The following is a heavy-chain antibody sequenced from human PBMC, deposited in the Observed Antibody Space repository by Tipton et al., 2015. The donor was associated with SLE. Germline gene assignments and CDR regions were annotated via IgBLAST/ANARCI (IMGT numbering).Heavy chain of an antibody. J-gene: IGHJ6*03. Sequence: TLSLTCTVSGDSFTNDAHYWGWIRQTAGKGLEWLGRIHNTGSTYYNPSLKSRVTISLDTSTNQFSLQLTSVTAADTAIYYCARESFTNDFYYYMDVWGKGTTVTVSS. D-gene: IGHD2-8*01. CDR2: IHNTGST. CDR1: GDSFTNDAHY. CDR3: ARESFTNDFYYYMDV. V-gene: IGHV4-61*02.